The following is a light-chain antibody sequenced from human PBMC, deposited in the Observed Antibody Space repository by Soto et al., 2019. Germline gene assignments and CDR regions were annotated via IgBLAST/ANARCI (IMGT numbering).Light chain of an antibody. J-gene: IGKJ5*01. CDR3: QQRSSWPLIT. Sequence: ETVLTHSPATRSLPSGKRSTLSCMPSQSVSNIHLAWYKQRPGQAPRILIYGASNRATGITARFSGSGSGTDFTLTIRSLEPEDFAVYYCQQRSSWPLITFGQGTRLEIK. CDR1: QSVSNIH. V-gene: IGKV3-11*01. CDR2: GAS.